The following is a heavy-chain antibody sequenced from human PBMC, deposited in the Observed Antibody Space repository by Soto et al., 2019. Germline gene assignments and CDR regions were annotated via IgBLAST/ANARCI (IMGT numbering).Heavy chain of an antibody. CDR1: GESISSSSYY. Sequence: SETLSLTCIVSGESISSSSYYWGWIRQPPGQGLEWIGSIYYSGRTYYNPSFKSRVTISIDTSKNQFSLKLSSVPATDTAVYYCARQRTTVVTQAYFDHWGQGALVTVSP. V-gene: IGHV4-39*01. D-gene: IGHD2-21*02. CDR3: ARQRTTVVTQAYFDH. CDR2: IYYSGRT. J-gene: IGHJ4*02.